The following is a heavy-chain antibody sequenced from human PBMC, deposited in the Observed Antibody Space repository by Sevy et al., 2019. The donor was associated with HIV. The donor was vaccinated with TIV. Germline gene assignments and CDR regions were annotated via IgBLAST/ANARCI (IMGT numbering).Heavy chain of an antibody. J-gene: IGHJ4*02. V-gene: IGHV3-30*18. D-gene: IGHD3-10*02. CDR3: TKESLRGTYIRGDFDH. CDR1: GFNFQTFG. Sequence: GESLKISCSALGFNFQTFGMHWIRQAPGKGPEWLAVISSDGINHNYAASVKGRFTIYRDNSKSLRSLQMNSLTPNDTAVYFCTKESLRGTYIRGDFDHWGQGTLVTVSS. CDR2: ISSDGINH.